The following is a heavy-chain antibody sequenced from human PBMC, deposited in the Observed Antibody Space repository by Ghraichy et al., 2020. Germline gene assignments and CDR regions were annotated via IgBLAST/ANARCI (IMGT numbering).Heavy chain of an antibody. CDR3: AKDTHNDFWSGYYTGDY. J-gene: IGHJ4*02. Sequence: GGSLRLSCAASGFTFSSYAMTWVRQAPGKGLEWVSAISGSGRSTYYANSVRGRFTISRDNSENTVYLQMDSLRAEDTALYYCAKDTHNDFWSGYYTGDYWGQGTLVTVSS. CDR2: ISGSGRST. V-gene: IGHV3-23*01. CDR1: GFTFSSYA. D-gene: IGHD3-3*01.